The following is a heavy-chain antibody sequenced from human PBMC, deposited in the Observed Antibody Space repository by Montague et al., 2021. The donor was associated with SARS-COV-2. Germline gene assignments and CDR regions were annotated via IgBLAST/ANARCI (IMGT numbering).Heavy chain of an antibody. V-gene: IGHV4-59*08. CDR3: ARGWAFDT. CDR1: GGSTASHY. CDR2: VYYNGDT. J-gene: IGHJ3*02. D-gene: IGHD6-19*01. Sequence: SETLSLTCTVSGGSTASHYWNWIRQSPRKRPEWIGYVYYNGDTKYNPSLQSRVTISIDTSENQFSLRLNSVTAADTAVYFCARGWAFDTWGQGRLVTVSS.